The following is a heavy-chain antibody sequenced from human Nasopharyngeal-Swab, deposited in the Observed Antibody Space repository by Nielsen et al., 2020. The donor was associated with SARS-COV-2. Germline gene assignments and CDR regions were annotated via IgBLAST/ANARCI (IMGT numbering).Heavy chain of an antibody. CDR3: AKDTGHYHGSGLHDAFDI. J-gene: IGHJ3*02. D-gene: IGHD3-10*01. CDR2: ISWNSGSI. Sequence: GGSLRLSCAASGFAFDDYAMHWVRQAPGKGLEWVSGISWNSGSIGYADSVKGRFTISRDNAKNSLYLQMNSLRAEDTALYYCAKDTGHYHGSGLHDAFDIWGQGAMVTVSS. V-gene: IGHV3-9*01. CDR1: GFAFDDYA.